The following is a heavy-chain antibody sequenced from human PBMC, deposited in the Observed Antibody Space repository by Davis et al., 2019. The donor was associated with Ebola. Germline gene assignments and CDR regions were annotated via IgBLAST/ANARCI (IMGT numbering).Heavy chain of an antibody. CDR3: AKDTQSPSITGDSPLYYYYYGMDV. CDR2: IRSKANSYAT. V-gene: IGHV3-73*01. Sequence: GGSLRLSCAASGFTFSGSAMHWVRQASGKGLEWVGRIRSKANSYATAYAASVKGRFTISRDDSKNTAYLQMNSLKTEDTAVYYCAKDTQSPSITGDSPLYYYYYGMDVWGQGTTVTVSS. D-gene: IGHD7-27*01. J-gene: IGHJ6*02. CDR1: GFTFSGSA.